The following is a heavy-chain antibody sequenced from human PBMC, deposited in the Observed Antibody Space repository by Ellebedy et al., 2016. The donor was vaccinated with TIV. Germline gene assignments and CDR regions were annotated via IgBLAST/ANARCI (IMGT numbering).Heavy chain of an antibody. Sequence: PGGSLRLSCIVSGGSISRYYWSWIRQPPGRGLEWIGNIYYTGTTNYNPSLQRRVTISLDTSKNQFSLRLTSVTAADTAVYYCARIGGVSFGERPIDYWGQGTLVTVSS. CDR2: IYYTGTT. D-gene: IGHD3-10*01. V-gene: IGHV4-59*01. CDR1: GGSISRYY. J-gene: IGHJ4*02. CDR3: ARIGGVSFGERPIDY.